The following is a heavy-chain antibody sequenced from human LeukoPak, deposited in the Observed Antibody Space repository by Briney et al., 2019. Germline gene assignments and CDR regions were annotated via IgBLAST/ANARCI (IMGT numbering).Heavy chain of an antibody. CDR2: IIPILGIA. CDR1: GGTFSSYA. D-gene: IGHD6-13*01. J-gene: IGHJ3*02. V-gene: IGHV1-69*04. CDR3: ASSDSSSWSPDNAFDI. Sequence: ASVKVSCKASGGTFSSYAISWVRQAPGQGLEWMGRIIPILGIANYAQKFQGRVTITADKSTSTAYMELSSLRSEDTAVYYCASSDSSSWSPDNAFDIWGQGTMVTVSS.